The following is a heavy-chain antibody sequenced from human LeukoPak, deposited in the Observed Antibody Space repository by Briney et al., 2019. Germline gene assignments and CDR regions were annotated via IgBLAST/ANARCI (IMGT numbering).Heavy chain of an antibody. D-gene: IGHD3-16*01. CDR1: GFTFSNYA. CDR3: ARDRSDDYAHYGMDV. CDR2: ISYDGNNK. J-gene: IGHJ6*02. Sequence: PGGSLRLSCTASGFTFSNYAMHWVRQAPGKGLEWVAVISYDGNNKYYAESVEGRFTFSRDNSKNTLYLHMTSLRTEDTAVYYCARDRSDDYAHYGMDVWGQGTTVTVSS. V-gene: IGHV3-30-3*01.